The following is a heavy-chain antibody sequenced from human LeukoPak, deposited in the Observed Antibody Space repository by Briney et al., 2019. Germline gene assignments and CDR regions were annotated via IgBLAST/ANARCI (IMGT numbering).Heavy chain of an antibody. CDR2: INPNSGGT. D-gene: IGHD6-13*01. V-gene: IGHV1-2*02. Sequence: ASVKVSCKASGYTFTGYYMHWVRQAPGQGLEWMGWINPNSGGTKYAQKFQGRVTMTRDTSISTAYMELSRLRSDDTAVYYCAREEWAAARVYWFDPWGQGTLVTVSS. J-gene: IGHJ5*02. CDR1: GYTFTGYY. CDR3: AREEWAAARVYWFDP.